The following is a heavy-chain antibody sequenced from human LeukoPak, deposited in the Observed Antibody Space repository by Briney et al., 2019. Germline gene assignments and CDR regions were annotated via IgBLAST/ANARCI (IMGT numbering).Heavy chain of an antibody. CDR2: IYPGDSDT. V-gene: IGHV5-51*01. Sequence: GESLKISCKGSGYSFTSYWIGWVRQMPGKGLEWMRIIYPGDSDTRYSPSFQGQVAISADKSISTAYLQWSSLKASDTAMYYCARHAYSSSWYSPFYYYYMDVWGKGTTVTVSS. D-gene: IGHD6-13*01. CDR3: ARHAYSSSWYSPFYYYYMDV. CDR1: GYSFTSYW. J-gene: IGHJ6*03.